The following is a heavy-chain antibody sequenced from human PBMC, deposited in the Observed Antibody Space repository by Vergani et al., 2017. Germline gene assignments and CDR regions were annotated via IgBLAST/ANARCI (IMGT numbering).Heavy chain of an antibody. CDR3: ATSRSLDY. CDR1: GFTFSSYA. V-gene: IGHV3-21*01. J-gene: IGHJ4*02. CDR2: ISGNNDDV. Sequence: EVQLLESGGGLVQPGGSLRLSCAASGFTFSSYAMSWVRQAPGKGLEWVSSISGNNDDVYYADSVKGRFTISRDNAKNSLFLQMNSLRAEDTAVYYCATSRSLDYWGQGTLVTVSS.